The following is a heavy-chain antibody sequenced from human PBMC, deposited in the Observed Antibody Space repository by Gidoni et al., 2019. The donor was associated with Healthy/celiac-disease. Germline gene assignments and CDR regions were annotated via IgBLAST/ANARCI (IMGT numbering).Heavy chain of an antibody. CDR2: IYYSGST. Sequence: QVQLQESGPRQSKPSQTLSLTCTVSDGSIRSAGYSWSWIRQHPGKGLEWIGYIYYSGSTYYNPSLKSRVTISVDTSKNQFSLKLSSVTAADTAVYYCARSEGIAAAGRGGWFDPWGQGTLVTVSS. D-gene: IGHD6-13*01. CDR1: DGSIRSAGYS. J-gene: IGHJ5*02. V-gene: IGHV4-31*03. CDR3: ARSEGIAAAGRGGWFDP.